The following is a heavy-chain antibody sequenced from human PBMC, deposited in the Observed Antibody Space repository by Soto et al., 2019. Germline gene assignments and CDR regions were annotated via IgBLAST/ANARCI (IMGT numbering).Heavy chain of an antibody. CDR1: GFTFSSYE. CDR2: ISTSVTTT. J-gene: IGHJ3*01. CDR3: ARGKQPDAFDV. Sequence: EVQLVESGGGLVRPGGSLRLSCGGSGFTFSSYERHWVRQAPGKGLEWLSYISTSVTTTHYADSVKGRFNISRDNAKNSLYQQMNSLRAEDTALYYCARGKQPDAFDVWGQGTRVTVSS. V-gene: IGHV3-48*03. D-gene: IGHD5-18*01.